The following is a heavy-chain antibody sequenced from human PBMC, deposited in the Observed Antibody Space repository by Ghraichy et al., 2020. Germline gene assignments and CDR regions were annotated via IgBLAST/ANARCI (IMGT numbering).Heavy chain of an antibody. J-gene: IGHJ3*02. V-gene: IGHV4-61*01. D-gene: IGHD4-17*01. CDR1: GGSVSSGSYY. Sequence: SETLYLTCTVSGGSVSSGSYYWSWIRQPPGKGLEWIGYIYYSGSTNYNPSLKSRVTISVDTSKNQFSLKLSSVTAADTAVYYCARDNVPPDYGDYGGGAFDIWGQGTMVTVSS. CDR2: IYYSGST. CDR3: ARDNVPPDYGDYGGGAFDI.